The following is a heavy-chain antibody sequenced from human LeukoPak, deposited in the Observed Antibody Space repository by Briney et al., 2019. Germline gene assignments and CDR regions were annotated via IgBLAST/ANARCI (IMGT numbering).Heavy chain of an antibody. CDR2: ISYDGSNK. CDR3: AKARNVGALGY. CDR1: GFTFSSYG. Sequence: AGGSLRLSCAASGFTFSSYGMHWVRQAPGKGLEWVAVISYDGSNKYYADSVKGRFTISRDNSKNTLYLQMNSLRAEDTAVYYCAKARNVGALGYWGQGTLVTVSS. D-gene: IGHD1-26*01. J-gene: IGHJ4*02. V-gene: IGHV3-30*18.